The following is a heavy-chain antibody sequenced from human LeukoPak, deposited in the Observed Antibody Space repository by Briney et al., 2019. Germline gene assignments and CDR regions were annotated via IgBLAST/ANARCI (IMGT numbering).Heavy chain of an antibody. V-gene: IGHV3-21*01. Sequence: GGSLRLSCAASGFTFSSYSMNWVRQAPGKGLEWVSSISSSSSYIYYADSVKGRFTISRDNAKNSLYLQMNSLRAEGTAVYYCASAYYDILTGYYDAFDIWGQGTMVTVSS. D-gene: IGHD3-9*01. CDR2: ISSSSSYI. J-gene: IGHJ3*02. CDR3: ASAYYDILTGYYDAFDI. CDR1: GFTFSSYS.